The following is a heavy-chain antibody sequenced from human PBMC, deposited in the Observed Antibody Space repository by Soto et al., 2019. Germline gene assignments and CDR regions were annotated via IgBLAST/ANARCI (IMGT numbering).Heavy chain of an antibody. D-gene: IGHD6-13*01. V-gene: IGHV4-31*03. CDR1: GGSISSGGYY. Sequence: QVQLQESGPGLVKPSQTLSLTCTVSGGSISSGGYYWSWIRQHPGKGLEWIGYIYYSGSTYYNPSLKSRVTISVDTSKNQFSLKLSSVTAADTAVYYCARGASSWKASCYYGMDVWGQGTTVTVSS. CDR3: ARGASSWKASCYYGMDV. J-gene: IGHJ6*02. CDR2: IYYSGST.